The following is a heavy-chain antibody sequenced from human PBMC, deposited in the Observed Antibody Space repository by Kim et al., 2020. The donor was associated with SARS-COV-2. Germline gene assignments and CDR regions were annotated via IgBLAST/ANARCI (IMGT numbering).Heavy chain of an antibody. J-gene: IGHJ4*02. CDR1: GFTFSSYS. CDR2: ISSSSSYI. D-gene: IGHD5-18*01. Sequence: GGSLRLSCAASGFTFSSYSMNWVRQAPGKGLEWVSSISSSSSYIYYADSVKGRFTISRDNAKNSLYLQMNSLRAEDTAVYYCARDDNVDTAMSYDYWGQGTLVTVSS. V-gene: IGHV3-21*01. CDR3: ARDDNVDTAMSYDY.